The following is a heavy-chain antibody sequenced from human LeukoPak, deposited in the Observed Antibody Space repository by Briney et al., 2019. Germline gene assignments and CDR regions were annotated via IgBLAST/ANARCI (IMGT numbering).Heavy chain of an antibody. CDR1: GYSFTNYW. Sequence: GESLQISCQASGYSFTNYWIGWVRQMPGKGLEWMGIIYPGDSDTRYSPSFQGQVTISADKSITTAYLQWSSLKASDTAIYYCARQDSSRYDYWGQGTLVTVSS. J-gene: IGHJ4*02. CDR2: IYPGDSDT. D-gene: IGHD3-22*01. CDR3: ARQDSSRYDY. V-gene: IGHV5-51*01.